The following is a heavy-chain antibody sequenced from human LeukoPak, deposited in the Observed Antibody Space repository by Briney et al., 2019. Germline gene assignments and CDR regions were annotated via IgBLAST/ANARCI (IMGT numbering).Heavy chain of an antibody. CDR2: IYTSGST. CDR1: GGSISSYY. CDR3: ARVVSDDFWSGYPPGGMDV. V-gene: IGHV4-4*07. Sequence: SETLSLTCNVSGGSISSYYWSWIRQPAGKGLEWIGRIYTSGSTNYNPSLKSRVTMSVDTSKNQFSLKLSSVTAADTAVYYCARVVSDDFWSGYPPGGMDVWGQGTTVTVSS. J-gene: IGHJ6*02. D-gene: IGHD3-3*01.